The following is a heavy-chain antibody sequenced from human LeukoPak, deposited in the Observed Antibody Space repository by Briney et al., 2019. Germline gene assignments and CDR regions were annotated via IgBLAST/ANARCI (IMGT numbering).Heavy chain of an antibody. V-gene: IGHV3-74*03. D-gene: IGHD6-13*01. CDR1: GFSFRSYW. CDR3: TIGIAAAGTAGP. Sequence: GGSLRLSCAASGFSFRSYWMHWVRQVPGKGLLWVARINIEGTTITYADSVKGRFTVSRDNAKNTLNLQMNSLRAEDTAVYYCTIGIAAAGTAGPWGQGTLVTVSS. CDR2: INIEGTTI. J-gene: IGHJ5*02.